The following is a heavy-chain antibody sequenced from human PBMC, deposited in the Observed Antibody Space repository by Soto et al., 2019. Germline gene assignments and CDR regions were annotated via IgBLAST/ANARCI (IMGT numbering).Heavy chain of an antibody. CDR1: GFTFSSRS. V-gene: IGHV3-21*01. CDR2: ISSSSTYI. Sequence: LRLSCAASGFTFSSRSMNWVRQAPGKGLEWVSFISSSSTYIYYADSVKGRFTISRDNAKNSLYLQMNSLRAEDTSVYYCARDLWDSGGSKAFDIWGQGTMVTVSS. CDR3: ARDLWDSGGSKAFDI. J-gene: IGHJ3*02. D-gene: IGHD3-22*01.